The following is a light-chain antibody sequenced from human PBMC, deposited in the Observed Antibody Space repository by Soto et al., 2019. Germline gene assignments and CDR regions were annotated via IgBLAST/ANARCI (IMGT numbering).Light chain of an antibody. CDR2: LND. Sequence: QSVLTQPPSLSATPGQRVNISCSGSFSNIGDNAVNWYQQLPGSAPKLLIYLNDQRPSGVPDRFSGSKSGTSAFLAISGLQSEDEADYYRAVWDDSLNALFGTGTKVTLL. CDR3: AVWDDSLNAL. J-gene: IGLJ1*01. CDR1: FSNIGDNA. V-gene: IGLV1-44*01.